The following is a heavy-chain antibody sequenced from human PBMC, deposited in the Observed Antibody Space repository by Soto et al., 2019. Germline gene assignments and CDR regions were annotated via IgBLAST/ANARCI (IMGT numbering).Heavy chain of an antibody. CDR1: GFTFTSSA. D-gene: IGHD2-21*02. Sequence: QLQLVQSGPEVKKPGTSVKVSCKASGFTFTSSAVQWVRQARGQRLEWIGWIVVGSGNTNYAQKFQERVTITRDMSTSTAYMELSRLRSEDTAVYYCAAAKCGGDCYYYYGMDVWGQGTKVTVSS. J-gene: IGHJ6*02. CDR2: IVVGSGNT. V-gene: IGHV1-58*01. CDR3: AAAKCGGDCYYYYGMDV.